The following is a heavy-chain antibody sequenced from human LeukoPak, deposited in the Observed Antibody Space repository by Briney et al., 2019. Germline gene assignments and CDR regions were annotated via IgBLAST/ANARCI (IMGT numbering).Heavy chain of an antibody. CDR1: DFTFSSHW. V-gene: IGHV3-74*01. J-gene: IGHJ4*02. CDR3: ARGIASSRSVAIDL. CDR2: LSGDGGTT. D-gene: IGHD6-13*01. Sequence: GGSLRLSCAASDFTFSSHWMYWVRQAPGKGLVWVARLSGDGGTTRHADSVKGRFTISRDNAKNTLYLQMNSLGVEDAALYYCARGIASSRSVAIDLWGQGTLVAVSS.